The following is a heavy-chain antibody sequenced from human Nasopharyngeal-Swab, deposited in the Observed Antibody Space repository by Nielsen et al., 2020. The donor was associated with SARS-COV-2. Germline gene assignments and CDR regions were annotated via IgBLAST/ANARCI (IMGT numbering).Heavy chain of an antibody. CDR3: ARMDAATDF. CDR2: VYYTGGT. D-gene: IGHD2-15*01. V-gene: IGHV4-59*08. J-gene: IGHJ4*02. Sequence: WIRQPPGKGLEWVGYVYYTGGTSYNPSLKSRVTISLDTSKEQFSLRLTSVTPADTAIYYCARMDAATDFWGQGTLVTVSS.